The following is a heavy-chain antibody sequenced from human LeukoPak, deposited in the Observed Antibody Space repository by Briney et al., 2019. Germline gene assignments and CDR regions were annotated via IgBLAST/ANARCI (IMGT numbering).Heavy chain of an antibody. CDR2: IKEDGSET. CDR3: ARETPRRGETRDGYR. CDR1: GFTFKKYW. V-gene: IGHV3-7*01. Sequence: SLRLSCAASGFTFKKYWMNWVRQVPGKGLECLANIKEDGSETYYADSVKGRFTISRDNPKNLLFLQINSLRVEDTAVYYCARETPRRGETRDGYRWGQGTLVTVSS. D-gene: IGHD5-24*01. J-gene: IGHJ4*02.